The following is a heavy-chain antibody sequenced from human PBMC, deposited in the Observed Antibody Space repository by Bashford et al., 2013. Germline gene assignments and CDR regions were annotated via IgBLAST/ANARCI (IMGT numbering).Heavy chain of an antibody. Sequence: ASVKVSCKASGYSFTSFGISWVRQAPGQGLEWMGWISTYNDDTDYAQKFQDRATMTADTSTRTAYMELRSLRSDDTAVYYCARDGAWGYCAHGDCGDVWGQGTTVTVSS. CDR2: ISTYNDDT. CDR3: ARDGAWGYCAHGDCGDV. J-gene: IGHJ6*02. CDR1: GYSFTSFG. V-gene: IGHV1-18*01. D-gene: IGHD2-8*01.